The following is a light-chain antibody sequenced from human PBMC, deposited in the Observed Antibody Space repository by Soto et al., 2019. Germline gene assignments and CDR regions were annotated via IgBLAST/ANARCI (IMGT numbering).Light chain of an antibody. CDR2: DAS. CDR1: QSVGSF. CDR3: QQRFNWPRGLT. J-gene: IGKJ4*01. V-gene: IGKV3-11*01. Sequence: EIVLTQSPATLSLSPGERATLSCRASQSVGSFLAWYQQKPGQAPRLFIYDASNRATGIPARFSGSGSGTDFTLTISSLEPEDFAGYYCQQRFNWPRGLTFGGGTKVEIK.